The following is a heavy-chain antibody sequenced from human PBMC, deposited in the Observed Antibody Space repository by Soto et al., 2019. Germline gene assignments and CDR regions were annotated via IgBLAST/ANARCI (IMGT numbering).Heavy chain of an antibody. CDR3: ASVAI. CDR2: IKKAGTEK. J-gene: IGHJ4*02. V-gene: IGHV3-7*01. CDR1: GFPFSNYW. Sequence: EVQLVESGGGLVQPGGSLRLSCAAAGFPFSNYWMSWVRQAPGKGLEGVANIKKAGTEKNYVDSVRGRFTISRDNAKNSLDLQMNSLTAEDTAVYYCASVAIWGQGTLVTVSS. D-gene: IGHD5-12*01.